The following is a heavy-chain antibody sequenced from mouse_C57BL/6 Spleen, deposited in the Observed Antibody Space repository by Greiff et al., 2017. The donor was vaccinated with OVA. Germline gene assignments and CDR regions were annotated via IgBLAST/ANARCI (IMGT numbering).Heavy chain of an antibody. J-gene: IGHJ1*03. CDR3: ASLYDCYYGWYFDV. CDR1: GYTFTSYW. Sequence: VQLQQPGAELVKPGASVKLSCKASGYTFTSYWMHWVKQRPGQGLEWIGMIHPNSGSTNYNEKFKSKATLTVDKSSSTAYMQLSSLTSEDSAVYYCASLYDCYYGWYFDVWGTGTTVTVSS. D-gene: IGHD2-3*01. CDR2: IHPNSGST. V-gene: IGHV1-64*01.